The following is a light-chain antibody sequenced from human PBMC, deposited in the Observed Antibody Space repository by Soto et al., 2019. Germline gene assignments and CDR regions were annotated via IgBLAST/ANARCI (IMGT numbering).Light chain of an antibody. CDR1: QTISSW. J-gene: IGKJ1*01. CDR2: AAS. Sequence: DIQMTQSPSTLSGSVGDRVTITCRASQTISSWLAWYQQKPGKAPKLLIYAASSLQSGVPSRFSGSGSGTEFTLTISSLQSEDFALYYCQQYNNWPPWTFGQGTKVDIK. V-gene: IGKV1-5*01. CDR3: QQYNNWPPWT.